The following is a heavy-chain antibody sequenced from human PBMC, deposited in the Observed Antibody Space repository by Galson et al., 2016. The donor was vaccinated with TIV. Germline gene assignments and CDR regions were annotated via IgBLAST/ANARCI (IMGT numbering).Heavy chain of an antibody. D-gene: IGHD3-16*02. CDR2: TDWEDDK. J-gene: IGHJ3*02. CDR3: ARMYRHGFDI. Sequence: PALVKPTQTLTLTCSVSGFSLTTTGMRVSWIRQPPGGALEWLARTDWEDDKFYSPSLKTRLSISKDTSNNQAGLTMTNMDPVDTATYYCARMYRHGFDIWGQGTMVTVS. V-gene: IGHV2-70*04. CDR1: GFSLTTTGMR.